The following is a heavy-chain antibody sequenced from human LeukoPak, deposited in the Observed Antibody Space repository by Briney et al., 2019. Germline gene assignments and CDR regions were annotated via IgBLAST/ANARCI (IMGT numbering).Heavy chain of an antibody. V-gene: IGHV4-61*02. D-gene: IGHD6-13*01. CDR3: ARDRGWQQLGPHFDY. J-gene: IGHJ4*02. Sequence: PSQTLSLTCTVSGGSISSGSYYWSWIRQPAGKGLEWIGRIYTSGSTNYNPSLKSRVTISVDTSKNQFSLKLSSVTAADTAVYYCARDRGWQQLGPHFDYWGQGTLVTVSS. CDR2: IYTSGST. CDR1: GGSISSGSYY.